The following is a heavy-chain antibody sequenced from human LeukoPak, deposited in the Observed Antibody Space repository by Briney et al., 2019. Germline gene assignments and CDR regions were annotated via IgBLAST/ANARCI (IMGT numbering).Heavy chain of an antibody. J-gene: IGHJ3*02. CDR3: VRDGMVIPYAFDI. V-gene: IGHV3-74*01. CDR1: AFTFSNHW. Sequence: PGGSLRLSCAASAFTFSNHWMHWVRQAPGKGLVWVSDISSVGSRTFYADSVKGRFVISRDNAKNRVYMQMNSLTAEDKAVYSCVRDGMVIPYAFDIWGQGTMVTVSS. D-gene: IGHD2-21*01. CDR2: ISSVGSRT.